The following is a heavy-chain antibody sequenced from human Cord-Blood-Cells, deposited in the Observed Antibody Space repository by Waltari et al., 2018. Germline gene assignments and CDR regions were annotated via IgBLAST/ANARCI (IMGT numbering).Heavy chain of an antibody. CDR3: ATVNSYGRKYLYWYFDL. V-gene: IGHV1-24*01. CDR1: GYTLTELS. J-gene: IGHJ2*01. Sequence: QVQLVQSGAEVKKPGASVKVSCKVSGYTLTELSMHWVRQAPGKGLEWMGGFDPEDGETIYAQKFQGRVTMTEDTTTDTAYMELSSLRSEDTAVYYCATVNSYGRKYLYWYFDLWGRGTLVTVSS. CDR2: FDPEDGET. D-gene: IGHD5-18*01.